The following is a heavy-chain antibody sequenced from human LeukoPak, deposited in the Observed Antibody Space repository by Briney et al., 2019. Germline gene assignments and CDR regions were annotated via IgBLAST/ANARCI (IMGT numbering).Heavy chain of an antibody. CDR2: IWYDGSNK. V-gene: IGHV3-33*01. J-gene: IGHJ5*02. Sequence: AGRSLRLSCAASGFTFSSYGMHWVRQAPGKGLEWVAVIWYDGSNKYYADSVKGRFTISRDNSKNTLYLQMNSLRAEDTAVYYCASEAAHAAFDPWGQGTLVTVSS. CDR1: GFTFSSYG. CDR3: ASEAAHAAFDP. D-gene: IGHD2-15*01.